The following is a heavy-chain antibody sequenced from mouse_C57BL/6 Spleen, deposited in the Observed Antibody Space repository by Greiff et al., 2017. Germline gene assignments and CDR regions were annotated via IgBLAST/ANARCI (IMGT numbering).Heavy chain of an antibody. CDR1: GYAFSSSW. CDR2: IYPGDGDT. D-gene: IGHD1-1*01. J-gene: IGHJ4*01. CDR3: ARFYGSSYGYAMDY. Sequence: VQLQQSGPELVKPGASAKISCKASGYAFSSSWMNWVKQRPGKGLEWIGRIYPGDGDTNYNGKFKGKATLTADKSSSTAYMQLSSLTSEDSAVYFCARFYGSSYGYAMDYWGQGTSVTVSS. V-gene: IGHV1-82*01.